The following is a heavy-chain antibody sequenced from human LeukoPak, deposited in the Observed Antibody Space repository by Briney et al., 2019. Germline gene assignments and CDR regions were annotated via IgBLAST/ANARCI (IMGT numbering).Heavy chain of an antibody. Sequence: SETLCLICTVSGGSISSYYWSWIRQPPGKVLEGIGYIYYSGSTNYSPSLKSRVTISVDTSKNQFSLKLSSVTAADTAVYYCARHLGGSGSHDAFDIWGQGTMVTVSS. CDR3: ARHLGGSGSHDAFDI. D-gene: IGHD3-10*01. V-gene: IGHV4-59*08. CDR1: GGSISSYY. J-gene: IGHJ3*02. CDR2: IYYSGST.